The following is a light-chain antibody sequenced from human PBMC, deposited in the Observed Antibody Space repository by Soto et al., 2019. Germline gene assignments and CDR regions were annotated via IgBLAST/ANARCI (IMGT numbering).Light chain of an antibody. J-gene: IGLJ2*01. Sequence: QPVLTQSPSASASLGASVNLTCTLTGGHSTYSIGWHQQQPQRGPRFLMRLNSDGSHSKGDGIPDRFSGSSSGAELFLTISRLQYEDAADYYCQTWGSGIVVFGGGTKLTVL. V-gene: IGLV4-69*02. CDR3: QTWGSGIVV. CDR2: LNSDGSH. CDR1: GGHSTYS.